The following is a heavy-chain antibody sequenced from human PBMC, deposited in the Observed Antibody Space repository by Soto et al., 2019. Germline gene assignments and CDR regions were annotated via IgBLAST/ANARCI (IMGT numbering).Heavy chain of an antibody. CDR1: GGSFSGYY. D-gene: IGHD3-10*01. J-gene: IGHJ4*02. CDR3: ARAYGSGSYYGS. V-gene: IGHV4-34*01. Sequence: QVQLQQWGAGLLKPSETLSLTCAVYGGSFSGYYWSWIRQPPGKGLGWFGEINHSGSTNYNPSLKSRVTISVDTSKNQFSLKLSSVTAADTAVYYCARAYGSGSYYGSWGQGTLGTVSS. CDR2: INHSGST.